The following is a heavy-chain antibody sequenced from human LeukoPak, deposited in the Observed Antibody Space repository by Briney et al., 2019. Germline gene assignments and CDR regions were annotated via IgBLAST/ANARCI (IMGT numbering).Heavy chain of an antibody. D-gene: IGHD3-3*01. CDR1: GFTFSSYW. V-gene: IGHV3-7*01. CDR2: IKQDGSEK. J-gene: IGHJ6*03. CDR3: ARVGYDFWSGYSTIYYYYYMDV. Sequence: PGGSLRLSCAASGFTFSSYWMSWVRQAPGRGLEWVANIKQDGSEKYYVDSVKGRFTISRDNAKNSLYLQMNSLRAEDTAVYYCARVGYDFWSGYSTIYYYYYMDVWGKGTTVTVSS.